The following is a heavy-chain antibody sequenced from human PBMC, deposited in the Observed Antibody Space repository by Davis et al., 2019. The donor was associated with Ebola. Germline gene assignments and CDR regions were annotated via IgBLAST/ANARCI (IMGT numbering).Heavy chain of an antibody. CDR3: AKDLFWWATSDV. D-gene: IGHD2-8*02. V-gene: IGHV3-23*01. J-gene: IGHJ6*02. CDR2: ISDGDTDKT. CDR1: GFTFRSFT. Sequence: PGGSLRLSCAASGFTFRSFTMNWVRQVPGKGLEWVSTISDGDTDKTHYADSVKGRFTISRDDSKNTVYLQMNSLRGEDTALYYCAKDLFWWATSDVWGQGTTVTVS.